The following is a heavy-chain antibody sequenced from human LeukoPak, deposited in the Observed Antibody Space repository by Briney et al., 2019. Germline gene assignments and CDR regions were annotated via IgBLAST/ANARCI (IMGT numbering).Heavy chain of an antibody. V-gene: IGHV4-39*07. D-gene: IGHD1-26*01. Sequence: PSETLSLTCTVSGGSISSSSYYWGWIRQPPGKGLEWIGSIYYSGSTYYNPSLKSRVTISVDTSKNQFSLKLSSVTAADTAVYYCARDPGELGRVGATLWGQGTLVTVSS. CDR3: ARDPGELGRVGATL. CDR1: GGSISSSSYY. J-gene: IGHJ4*02. CDR2: IYYSGST.